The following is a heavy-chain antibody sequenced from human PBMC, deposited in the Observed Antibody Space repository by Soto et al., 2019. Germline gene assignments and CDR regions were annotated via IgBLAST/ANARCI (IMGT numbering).Heavy chain of an antibody. CDR3: ARRGPYSSSPLSNAFDI. V-gene: IGHV1-18*01. J-gene: IGHJ3*02. D-gene: IGHD6-6*01. Sequence: VQLVQSGAEVKKPGASVTVSCEASGYTFTSYGISWVRQAPGQGLEWMGWTSVYNGNTNYAQKLQGRVTMTTDTSTNTAYMDLRSLTSDDTAVYYCARRGPYSSSPLSNAFDIWGQGTMVTVSS. CDR1: GYTFTSYG. CDR2: TSVYNGNT.